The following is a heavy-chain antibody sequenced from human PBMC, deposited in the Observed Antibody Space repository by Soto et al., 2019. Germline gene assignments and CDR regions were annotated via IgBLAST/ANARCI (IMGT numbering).Heavy chain of an antibody. D-gene: IGHD1-26*01. CDR2: IWFDGSKK. CDR1: GFTFSTYA. V-gene: IGHV3-33*01. J-gene: IGHJ6*02. Sequence: QVQVVESGGGVVQPGRSLRLSCAASGFTFSTYAMHWVRQAPGKGLEWVALIWFDGSKKFYSDSVKGRFTISRDNSKNTLYLQRNSLRAEDTAVYYCARDPWVGVTYGMDVWGQGTSVTVSS. CDR3: ARDPWVGVTYGMDV.